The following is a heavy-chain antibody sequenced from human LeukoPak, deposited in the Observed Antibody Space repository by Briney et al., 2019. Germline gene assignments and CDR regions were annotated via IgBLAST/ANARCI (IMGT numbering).Heavy chain of an antibody. Sequence: SETLSLTCAVYGGSFSGYYWSWIRQPPGKGLEWIGEINHSGSTNYNPSLKSRVTISVDTSKNQFSLKLSSVTAADTAVYFCARGARRPKDVWFGDLSHYYYFYYMDVWGTGTTVTVSS. CDR2: INHSGST. CDR3: ARGARRPKDVWFGDLSHYYYFYYMDV. J-gene: IGHJ6*03. CDR1: GGSFSGYY. D-gene: IGHD3-10*01. V-gene: IGHV4-34*01.